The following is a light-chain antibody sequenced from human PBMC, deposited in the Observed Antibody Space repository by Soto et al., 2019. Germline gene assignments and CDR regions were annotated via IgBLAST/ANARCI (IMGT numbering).Light chain of an antibody. V-gene: IGKV3-20*01. Sequence: EVVLTQSPGTLSLSPGERATLSCRARQNIKDKYLAWYQQRPGQAPRLLIYGSSDRATGIPDRFSGSGSGTDFTLTSSRLEPEDFAVYYCHQYGSSPPYTFGQGTKLEI. CDR2: GSS. CDR1: QNIKDKY. J-gene: IGKJ2*01. CDR3: HQYGSSPPYT.